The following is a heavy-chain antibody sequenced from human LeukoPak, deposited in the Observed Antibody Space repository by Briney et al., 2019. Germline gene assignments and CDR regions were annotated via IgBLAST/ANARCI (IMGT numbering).Heavy chain of an antibody. CDR1: GGTFSNYA. Sequence: ASVKVSCKASGGTFSNYAISWVRQAPGQGLEWMGGIIPIFDTADYAQKFQGRVTITADESTSTAYMELSSLRSEDTAVYYCARGDGSGSYYNVADYYYMDVWGKGTTVTISS. J-gene: IGHJ6*03. CDR3: ARGDGSGSYYNVADYYYMDV. V-gene: IGHV1-69*13. CDR2: IIPIFDTA. D-gene: IGHD3-10*01.